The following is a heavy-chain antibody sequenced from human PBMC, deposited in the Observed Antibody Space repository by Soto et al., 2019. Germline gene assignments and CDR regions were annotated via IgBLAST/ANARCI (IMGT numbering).Heavy chain of an antibody. V-gene: IGHV3-23*01. D-gene: IGHD2-2*01. J-gene: IGHJ3*02. CDR2: ISGSGGST. CDR1: GFTFSSYA. Sequence: GGSLRLSCAASGFTFSSYAMSWVRQAPGKGLEWVSAISGSGGSTYYADSVKGRFTISRDNSKNTLYLQMNSLRAEDTAVYYCAKDFPDIVVVPAAPDAFDIWGQGTMVTVSS. CDR3: AKDFPDIVVVPAAPDAFDI.